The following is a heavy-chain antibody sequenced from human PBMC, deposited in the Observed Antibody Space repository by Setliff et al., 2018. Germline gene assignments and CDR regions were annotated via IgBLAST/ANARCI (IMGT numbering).Heavy chain of an antibody. CDR3: ARGSGTYASLSRVFHY. J-gene: IGHJ4*02. V-gene: IGHV7-4-1*02. D-gene: IGHD3-3*01. CDR1: GYTFTTYT. CDR2: INTNTGNP. Sequence: ASVKVSCKASGYTFTTYTMNWVRQAPGQGLEWMGWINTNTGNPTYAQGFTGRFVFSLDTSVSTAYLQINSLEAEDTAVYYCARGSGTYASLSRVFHYWGQGTLVTVSS.